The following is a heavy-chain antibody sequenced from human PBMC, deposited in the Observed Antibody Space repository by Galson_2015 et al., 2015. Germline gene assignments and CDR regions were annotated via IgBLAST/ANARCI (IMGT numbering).Heavy chain of an antibody. CDR3: ARASMDYGDQYYYYYMDV. D-gene: IGHD4-17*01. J-gene: IGHJ6*03. CDR2: MNPNSGNT. Sequence: SVKVSCKASGYTFTSYDINWVRQATGQGLEWMGWMNPNSGNTGYAQKFQGRVTMTRNTSISTAYMELSSLRSEDTAVYYCARASMDYGDQYYYYYMDVWGKGTTVTVSS. V-gene: IGHV1-8*01. CDR1: GYTFTSYD.